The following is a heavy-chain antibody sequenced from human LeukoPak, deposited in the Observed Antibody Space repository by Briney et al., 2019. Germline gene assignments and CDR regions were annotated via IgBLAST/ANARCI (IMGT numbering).Heavy chain of an antibody. CDR3: ARRGSSSSPYCCGMDV. Sequence: ASVKVSCKASGYTFTSYGISWVRQAPGQGLEWMGWISAYNGNTNYAQKLQGRVTMTTDTSTSTAYMELRSLRSDDTAVYYCARRGSSSSPYCCGMDVWGQGTTVTVSS. CDR1: GYTFTSYG. J-gene: IGHJ6*02. CDR2: ISAYNGNT. V-gene: IGHV1-18*01. D-gene: IGHD6-6*01.